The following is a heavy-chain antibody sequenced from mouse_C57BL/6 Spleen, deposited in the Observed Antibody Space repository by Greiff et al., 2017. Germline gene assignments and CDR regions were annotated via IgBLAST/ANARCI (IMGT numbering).Heavy chain of an antibody. J-gene: IGHJ3*01. V-gene: IGHV3-6*01. CDR1: GYSITSGYY. Sequence: DVQLQESGPGLVKPSQSLSLTCSVTGYSITSGYYWNWIRQFPGNKLEWMGYISYDGSNNYNPSLKNRISITRDTSKNQFFLKLNSVTTEDTATYYCARGYYDYDGAYWGQGTLVTVSA. D-gene: IGHD2-4*01. CDR2: ISYDGSN. CDR3: ARGYYDYDGAY.